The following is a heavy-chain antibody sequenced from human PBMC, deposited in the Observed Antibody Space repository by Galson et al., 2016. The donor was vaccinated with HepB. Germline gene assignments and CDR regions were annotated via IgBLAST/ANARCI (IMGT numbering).Heavy chain of an antibody. J-gene: IGHJ4*02. Sequence: LRLSCAASGFRFSSYGMHWVRQAPGKGLEWVAVISYDGNKQYYADSVKGRVTISRDKSKNTLYLQMDSLKVEDTAVYYCAKDPYYYGSGGYYFDYWGQGTQVTVAS. CDR1: GFRFSSYG. CDR2: ISYDGNKQ. V-gene: IGHV3-30*18. D-gene: IGHD3-10*01. CDR3: AKDPYYYGSGGYYFDY.